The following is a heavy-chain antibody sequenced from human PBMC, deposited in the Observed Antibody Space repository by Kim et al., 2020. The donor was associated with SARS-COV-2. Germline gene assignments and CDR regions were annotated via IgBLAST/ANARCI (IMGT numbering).Heavy chain of an antibody. CDR3: AKDLSPALTYYFDF. V-gene: IGHV3-23*01. D-gene: IGHD3-9*01. J-gene: IGHJ4*02. Sequence: YADSVKGRFTISRDNSKDPVYLQMNGLRAEDTAVYFCAKDLSPALTYYFDFWGQGAQVTVSS.